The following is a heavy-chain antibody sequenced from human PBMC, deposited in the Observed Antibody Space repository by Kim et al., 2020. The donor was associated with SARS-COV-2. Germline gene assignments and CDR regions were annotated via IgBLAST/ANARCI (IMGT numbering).Heavy chain of an antibody. V-gene: IGHV3-73*01. CDR2: IRSEANSYAT. Sequence: GGSLRLSCAASRFLFSDSAIHWVRQASGKGLEWLGRIRSEANSYATAYAASVKGRFTISRDDSKNTAYLQINSLKTEDTAVYYCTRHEVDIAYCGGDCYIYGNWGQGTLVTVSS. J-gene: IGHJ4*02. CDR1: RFLFSDSA. D-gene: IGHD2-21*02. CDR3: TRHEVDIAYCGGDCYIYGN.